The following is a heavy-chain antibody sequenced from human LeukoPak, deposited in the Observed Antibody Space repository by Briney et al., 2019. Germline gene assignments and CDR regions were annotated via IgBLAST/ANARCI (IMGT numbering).Heavy chain of an antibody. V-gene: IGHV3-74*01. CDR2: INGDGSST. J-gene: IGHJ1*01. CDR1: GFTFSNYW. Sequence: PGGSLRLSCAASGFTFSNYWIHWVRQAPGKGLVWVSRINGDGSSTSYADSVKGRFTTSRDNAKNTVYLQMNSLRAEDTAVYYCARDARYSFQLWGQGTLVTVSS. CDR3: ARDARYSFQL. D-gene: IGHD4-11*01.